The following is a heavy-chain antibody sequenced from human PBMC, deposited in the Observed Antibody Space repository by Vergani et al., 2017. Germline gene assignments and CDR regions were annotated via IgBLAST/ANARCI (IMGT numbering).Heavy chain of an antibody. CDR1: GGSISSGSYY. D-gene: IGHD2-21*01. Sequence: QVQLQESGPGLVKPSQTLSLTCTVSGGSISSGSYYWSWIRQPAGKGLEWIRRIYTSGSTNYNPSLKSRLTISVDASKNQFSLKLSSVLAADTAVYYCARESPCDRGRYYWGQGTLVTVSS. CDR2: IYTSGST. CDR3: ARESPCDRGRYY. V-gene: IGHV4-61*02. J-gene: IGHJ4*02.